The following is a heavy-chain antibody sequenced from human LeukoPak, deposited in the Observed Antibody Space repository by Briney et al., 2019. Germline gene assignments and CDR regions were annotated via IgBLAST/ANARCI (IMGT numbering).Heavy chain of an antibody. D-gene: IGHD5-12*01. CDR2: ISSSSSHA. V-gene: IGHV3-21*04. CDR3: VKDKHRDGYTYGVYDS. Sequence: GGSLRLSCAASGFTFSGFSMNWIRQAPGKGLEWVSLISSSSSHAFYADSVKGRFTISRDNAKNSLDLQMSSLRPEDTALYYCVKDKHRDGYTYGVYDSWGQGTLITVSS. CDR1: GFTFSGFS. J-gene: IGHJ5*01.